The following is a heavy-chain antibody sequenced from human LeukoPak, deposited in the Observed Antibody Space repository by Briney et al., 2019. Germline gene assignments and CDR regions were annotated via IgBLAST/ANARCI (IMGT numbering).Heavy chain of an antibody. CDR1: GASISSNTW. D-gene: IGHD1-1*01. V-gene: IGHV4-4*02. CDR2: IYHTGRT. J-gene: IGHJ4*02. Sequence: SGTLSLICVVSGASISSNTWWGWIRQPPGKGLEWIGEIYHTGRTNYNPSLKSRVTMSVDKSKNQFSLNLRSVTAADTAVYYCARDNENYWGQGTLVTVSS. CDR3: ARDNENY.